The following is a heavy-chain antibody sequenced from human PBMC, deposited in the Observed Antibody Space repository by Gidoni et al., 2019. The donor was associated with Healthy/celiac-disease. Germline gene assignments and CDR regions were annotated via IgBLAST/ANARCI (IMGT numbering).Heavy chain of an antibody. V-gene: IGHV3-23*01. CDR2: ISGSGGST. CDR1: GCTLSRYA. J-gene: IGHJ5*02. Sequence: EVQLLESGGGLVQPGGSLRLSCAASGCTLSRYAMSWVRQAPGKGLEWFSAISGSGGSTYYADSVKGRFTISRDNSKNTLYLQMNSLRAEDTAVYYCAKAPPPGIGGWFDPWGQGTLVTVSS. CDR3: AKAPPPGIGGWFDP. D-gene: IGHD3-10*01.